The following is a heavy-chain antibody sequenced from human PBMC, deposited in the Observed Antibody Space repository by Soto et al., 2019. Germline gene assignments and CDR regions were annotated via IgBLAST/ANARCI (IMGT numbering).Heavy chain of an antibody. CDR2: MHHTGKT. D-gene: IGHD3-16*01. CDR3: ARHYDDRRNNAFDI. V-gene: IGHV4-4*02. CDR1: GDSITSGHW. Sequence: QVQLQESGPGLVTPSGTLSLTCTVSGDSITSGHWWRWVRQPPGKGVEWIGEMHHTGKTTDNPSLKSRVTMSIDTSKNHFSLRLFYVTAADTAISYCARHYDDRRNNAFDIWGQGTMVTVSS. J-gene: IGHJ3*02.